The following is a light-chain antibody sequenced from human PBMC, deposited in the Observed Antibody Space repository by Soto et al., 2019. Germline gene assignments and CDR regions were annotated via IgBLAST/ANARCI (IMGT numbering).Light chain of an antibody. CDR1: TGAVTNSYY. V-gene: IGLV7-43*01. CDR2: STS. Sequence: QAVVTQEPSLTVSPGGTVTLTCASSTGAVTNSYYPNWYQQKPGQAPRALIYSTSNKYSWTPARFSASLLGGKAALTLSGVQPEDEDEYYCLLYYGGARVFGGGTKVTVL. CDR3: LLYYGGARV. J-gene: IGLJ2*01.